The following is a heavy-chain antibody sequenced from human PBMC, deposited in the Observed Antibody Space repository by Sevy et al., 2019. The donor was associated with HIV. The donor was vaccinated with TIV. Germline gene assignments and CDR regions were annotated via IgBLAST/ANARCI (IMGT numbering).Heavy chain of an antibody. CDR2: IKQDGSEE. CDR3: AREREDGDFDY. Sequence: GGSLRLSCAASGFTFSSSWMSWVRQPPGKGLEWVATIKQDGSEEYYVDSVKGRFTISRDNAKNSLYLQMNSLRAEDTALSFCAREREDGDFDYWGQGTLVTVSS. D-gene: IGHD2-8*01. CDR1: GFTFSSSW. J-gene: IGHJ4*02. V-gene: IGHV3-7*01.